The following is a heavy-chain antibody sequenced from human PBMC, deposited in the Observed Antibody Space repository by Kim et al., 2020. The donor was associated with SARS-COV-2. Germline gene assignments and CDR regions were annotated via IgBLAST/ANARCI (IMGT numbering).Heavy chain of an antibody. D-gene: IGHD3-3*01. CDR1: GGTFSSYA. CDR3: ALTIFGVVMPAPQRTTERPYYYYGMDV. Sequence: SVKVSCKASGGTFSSYAISWVRQAPGQGLEWMGGIIPIFGTANYAQKFQGRVTITADESTSTAYMELSSLRSEDTAVYYCALTIFGVVMPAPQRTTERPYYYYGMDVWGQGTTVTVSS. CDR2: IIPIFGTA. V-gene: IGHV1-69*13. J-gene: IGHJ6*02.